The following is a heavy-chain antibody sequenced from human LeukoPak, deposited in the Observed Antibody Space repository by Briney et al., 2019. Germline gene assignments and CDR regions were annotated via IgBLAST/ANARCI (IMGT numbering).Heavy chain of an antibody. V-gene: IGHV4-59*01. D-gene: IGHD3-22*01. CDR2: IYYSGST. CDR1: GGSISSYY. CDR3: ARLYDGSGYSTDY. J-gene: IGHJ4*02. Sequence: PSETLSLTCTVSGGSISSYYWSWLRQPPGKGLEWIGYIYYSGSTNYNPSLKSRVTISVDTSKNQFSLKLSSVTAADTAVYYCARLYDGSGYSTDYWGQGTLVTVSS.